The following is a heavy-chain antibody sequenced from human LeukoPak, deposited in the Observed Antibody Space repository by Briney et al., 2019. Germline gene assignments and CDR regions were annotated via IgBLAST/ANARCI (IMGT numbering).Heavy chain of an antibody. D-gene: IGHD3-16*01. Sequence: GGSLRLSCAASGFTFSSYEMNWVRQAPGKGLEWVSYISSSGSTIYYADSVKGRFTISGDNAKNSLYLQMNSLRAEDTAVYYCARSRMITFGGPAFDIWGQGTMVTVSS. CDR1: GFTFSSYE. J-gene: IGHJ3*02. V-gene: IGHV3-48*03. CDR2: ISSSGSTI. CDR3: ARSRMITFGGPAFDI.